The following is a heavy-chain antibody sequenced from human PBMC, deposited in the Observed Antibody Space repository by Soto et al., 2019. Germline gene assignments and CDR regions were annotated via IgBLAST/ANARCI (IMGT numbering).Heavy chain of an antibody. V-gene: IGHV3-9*01. CDR2: ISWNSSSI. CDR1: GFTFDDYG. D-gene: IGHD1-1*01. J-gene: IGHJ5*02. CDR3: AKVSTTHTFGPLDP. Sequence: GGSLRLSCAASGFTFDDYGMHWVRQAPGKGLEWVSGISWNSSSIGYADSVKGRFIISRDNAKNSLYLQMNNLRPEDTAFYFCAKVSTTHTFGPLDPWGQGTLVTVSS.